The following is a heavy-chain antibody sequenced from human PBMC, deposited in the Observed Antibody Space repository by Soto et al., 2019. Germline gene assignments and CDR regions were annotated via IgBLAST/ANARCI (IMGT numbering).Heavy chain of an antibody. CDR1: GYTFTSYA. Sequence: QVQLVQSGAEVKNPGASVKVSCKASGYTFTSYAISWVRQAPGQGLEWMGWISAYNGNTNSAQKLQGRVTMTTDTPTTTATINLKSLRFDDTAASYCAESGPPAGSCGQGTLVTVSS. D-gene: IGHD6-13*01. V-gene: IGHV1-18*01. CDR2: ISAYNGNT. CDR3: AESGPPAGS. J-gene: IGHJ5*02.